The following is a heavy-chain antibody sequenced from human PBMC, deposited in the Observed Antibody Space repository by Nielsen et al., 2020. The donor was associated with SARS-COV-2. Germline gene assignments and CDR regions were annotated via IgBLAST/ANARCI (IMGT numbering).Heavy chain of an antibody. CDR2: ISYDGSNK. CDR1: GFTFSSYA. D-gene: IGHD6-19*01. Sequence: GESLKISCAASGFTFSSYAMHWVRQAPGKGLEWVAVISYDGSNKYYADSVKGRFTISRDNSKNTLYLQMNSLRAEDTAVYYCARDELSSGWYFDYWGQGTLVTVSS. V-gene: IGHV3-30-3*01. CDR3: ARDELSSGWYFDY. J-gene: IGHJ4*02.